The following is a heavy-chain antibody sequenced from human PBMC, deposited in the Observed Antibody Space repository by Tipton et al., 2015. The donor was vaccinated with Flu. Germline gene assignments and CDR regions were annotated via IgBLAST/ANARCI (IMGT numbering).Heavy chain of an antibody. D-gene: IGHD6-13*01. V-gene: IGHV1-8*01. Sequence: QVQLVQSGAEVKKPGASVKVSCKASGYTFTSYDINWVRQATGQGLEWMGWMNPNSGNTGYAQKFQGRVTMTRNTSISTAYMELSSLRSEDPAVYYCARGRSSWWASLSYSGMDVWGQGTTVTVSS. CDR2: MNPNSGNT. J-gene: IGHJ6*02. CDR3: ARGRSSWWASLSYSGMDV. CDR1: GYTFTSYD.